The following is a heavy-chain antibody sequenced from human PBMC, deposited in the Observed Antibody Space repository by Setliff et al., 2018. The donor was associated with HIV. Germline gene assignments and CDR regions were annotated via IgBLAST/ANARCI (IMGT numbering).Heavy chain of an antibody. V-gene: IGHV1-69*13. Sequence: SVKVSCKASGGTFSSFGISWVRQAPGQGLEWMGGITPMFGTAKYAQKFQGRVTITADEPTSTVYMEMSSLRSEDTAVYYCAASTEMVTFGYSYYYMDVWGKGTTVTV. CDR3: AASTEMVTFGYSYYYMDV. J-gene: IGHJ6*03. CDR1: GGTFSSFG. D-gene: IGHD3-16*01. CDR2: ITPMFGTA.